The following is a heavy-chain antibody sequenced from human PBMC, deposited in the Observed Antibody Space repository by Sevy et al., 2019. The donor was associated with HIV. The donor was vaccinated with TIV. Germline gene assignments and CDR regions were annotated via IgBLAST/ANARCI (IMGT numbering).Heavy chain of an antibody. CDR3: ARNEDI. CDR2: INTGTGDT. CDR1: GDPLNDYK. J-gene: IGHJ3*02. Sequence: ASVKVSCKASGDPLNDYKIHWVRQAPGQSLEWMGWINTGTGDTRFSQNFQGRVTLTRDTSASTAYMELSSLRSEDTAIYYCARNEDIWGQGTMVTVSS. V-gene: IGHV1-3*04.